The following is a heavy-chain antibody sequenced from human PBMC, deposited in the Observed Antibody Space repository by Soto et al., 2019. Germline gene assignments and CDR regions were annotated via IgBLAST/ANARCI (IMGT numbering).Heavy chain of an antibody. CDR3: ARMSSSGGFDY. J-gene: IGHJ4*02. D-gene: IGHD6-13*01. CDR1: GGSISSGGYY. Sequence: PSETLSLTCTVSGGSISSGGYYWSWIRQHPGKGLEWIGYIYYSGSTYYNPSLKSRVTISVDTSKNQFSLKLSSVTAADTAAYYCARMSSSGGFDYWGQGTLVNVSS. V-gene: IGHV4-31*03. CDR2: IYYSGST.